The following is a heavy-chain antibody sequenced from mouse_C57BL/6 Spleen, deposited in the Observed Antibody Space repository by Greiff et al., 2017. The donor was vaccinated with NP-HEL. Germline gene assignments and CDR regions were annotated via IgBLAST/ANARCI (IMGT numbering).Heavy chain of an antibody. CDR3: ARGGDGYSFDY. D-gene: IGHD2-3*01. V-gene: IGHV1-82*01. J-gene: IGHJ2*01. CDR2: IYPGDGDT. CDR1: GYAFSSSW. Sequence: VQLQQSGPELVKPGASVKISCKASGYAFSSSWMNWVKQRPGKGLEWIGRIYPGDGDTNYNGKFKGKATLTADKSSSTAYMQLSSLTSEDSAVYCCARGGDGYSFDYGGQGTTLTVSS.